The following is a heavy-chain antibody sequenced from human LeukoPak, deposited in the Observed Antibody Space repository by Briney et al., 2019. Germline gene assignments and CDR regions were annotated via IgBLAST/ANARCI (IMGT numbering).Heavy chain of an antibody. D-gene: IGHD3-22*01. Sequence: SETLSLTCAVYGGSFSGYYWSWIRQPPGKGLEWIGEINYSGSNNYNPSLKSRVTISVDTSKNQFSLKLSSVTAADTAVYFCARGPPTDYYDSSGFYYVFDYWGQGTLVTVSS. CDR1: GGSFSGYY. J-gene: IGHJ4*02. CDR3: ARGPPTDYYDSSGFYYVFDY. V-gene: IGHV4-34*01. CDR2: INYSGSN.